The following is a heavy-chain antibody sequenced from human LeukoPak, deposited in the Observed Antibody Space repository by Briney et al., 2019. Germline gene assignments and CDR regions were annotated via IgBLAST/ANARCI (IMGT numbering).Heavy chain of an antibody. J-gene: IGHJ4*02. D-gene: IGHD6-19*01. V-gene: IGHV3-30-3*01. CDR3: ASGGYSSGWYRGYFDY. CDR2: ISYDGSNK. CDR1: GFTFSSYA. Sequence: GGSLRLSCAASGFTFSSYAMHRVRQAPGKGLEWVAVISYDGSNKYYADSVKGRFTISRDNSKNTLYLQMNSLRAEDTAVYYCASGGYSSGWYRGYFDYWGQGTLVTVSS.